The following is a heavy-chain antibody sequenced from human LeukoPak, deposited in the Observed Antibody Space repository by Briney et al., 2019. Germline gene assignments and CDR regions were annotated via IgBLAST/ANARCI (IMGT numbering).Heavy chain of an antibody. Sequence: PGGSLRLSCAASGFSFDEYGMSWVRQAPGKGLEWVSAISGSGGSTYYADSVKGRFTISRDNSKNTLYLQMNSLRAEDTAVYYCAKPGTKQWLVPNWFDPWGQGTLVTVSS. CDR1: GFSFDEYG. J-gene: IGHJ5*02. V-gene: IGHV3-23*01. CDR2: ISGSGGST. D-gene: IGHD6-19*01. CDR3: AKPGTKQWLVPNWFDP.